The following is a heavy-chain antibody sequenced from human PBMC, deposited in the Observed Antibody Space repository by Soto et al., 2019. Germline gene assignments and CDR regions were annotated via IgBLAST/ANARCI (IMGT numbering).Heavy chain of an antibody. CDR3: AKSGLPAAPLGGVDY. Sequence: QVQLVESGGGVVQPGRSLRLSCAASGFTFSSYGMHWVRQAPGKGLEWVAVISYDGSNKYYADSVKGRFTISRDNSKNTLYLQMNSLRAEVTAVYYCAKSGLPAAPLGGVDYWGQGTLVTVSS. CDR1: GFTFSSYG. D-gene: IGHD3-16*01. CDR2: ISYDGSNK. V-gene: IGHV3-30*18. J-gene: IGHJ4*02.